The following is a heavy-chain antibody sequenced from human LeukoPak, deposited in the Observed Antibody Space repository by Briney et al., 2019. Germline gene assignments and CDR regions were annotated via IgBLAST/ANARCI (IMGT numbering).Heavy chain of an antibody. CDR1: GFIFNSHS. CDR2: ISSTSSYI. CDR3: AELGITMIGGV. D-gene: IGHD3-10*02. Sequence: PGGSLRLSCAASGFIFNSHSMNCVRQAPGKGLEWVSSISSTSSYIYYADSVKSRFTISRDNAKNSLYLQMNSLRAEDTAVYYCAELGITMIGGVWGKGTTVTISS. J-gene: IGHJ6*04. V-gene: IGHV3-21*01.